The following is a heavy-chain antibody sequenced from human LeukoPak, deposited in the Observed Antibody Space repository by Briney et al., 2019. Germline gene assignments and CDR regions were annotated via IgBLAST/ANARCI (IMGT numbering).Heavy chain of an antibody. D-gene: IGHD6-19*01. Sequence: APVKVSCKASGYTFTSYDINWVRQATGQGLEWMGWMNPNSGNTGYAQKFQGRVTMTRNTSISTAYMELSSLRSEDTAVYYCAISLSSRGAFDIWGQGTMVTVSS. CDR3: AISLSSRGAFDI. CDR2: MNPNSGNT. V-gene: IGHV1-8*01. J-gene: IGHJ3*02. CDR1: GYTFTSYD.